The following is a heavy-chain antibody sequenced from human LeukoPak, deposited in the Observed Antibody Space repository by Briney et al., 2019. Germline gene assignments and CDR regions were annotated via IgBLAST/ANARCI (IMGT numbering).Heavy chain of an antibody. CDR2: ISYDGSNK. CDR3: AKDTPRVYGSGSYYYYYGMDV. D-gene: IGHD3-10*01. V-gene: IGHV3-30-3*01. J-gene: IGHJ6*02. CDR1: GFTFSSYA. Sequence: GGSLRLSCAASGFTFSSYAMHWVRQAPGKGLEWVAVISYDGSNKYYADSVKGRFTISRDNSKNTLYLQMNSLRAEDTAVYYCAKDTPRVYGSGSYYYYYGMDVWGQGTTVTVSS.